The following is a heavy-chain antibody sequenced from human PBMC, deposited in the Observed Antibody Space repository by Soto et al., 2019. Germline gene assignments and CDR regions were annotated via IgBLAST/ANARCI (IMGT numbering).Heavy chain of an antibody. D-gene: IGHD6-13*01. V-gene: IGHV3-30-3*01. CDR2: ISYDGSNK. Sequence: PGGSLRLSCAASGFTFSSYAMHWVRQAPGKGLEWVAVISYDGSNKYYADSVKGRFTISRDNSKNTLYLQMNSLRAEDTAVYYCARARFESIAAAGTGLDYWGQGTLVTVSS. CDR3: ARARFESIAAAGTGLDY. J-gene: IGHJ4*02. CDR1: GFTFSSYA.